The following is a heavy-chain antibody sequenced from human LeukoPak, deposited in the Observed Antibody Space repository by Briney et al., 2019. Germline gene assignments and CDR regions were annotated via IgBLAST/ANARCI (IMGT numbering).Heavy chain of an antibody. D-gene: IGHD3-22*01. CDR1: GYTFTNYW. Sequence: GESLKISCKASGYTFTNYWIGWVRQMPGKGPGWMGIIYPGDSDTKYSPSFQGQVTVSADRSISTAYLQWSSLKASDTAMYYCARHQRDYYDTSGTPKYFYGMDVWGQGTTVTVSS. CDR3: ARHQRDYYDTSGTPKYFYGMDV. V-gene: IGHV5-51*01. J-gene: IGHJ6*02. CDR2: IYPGDSDT.